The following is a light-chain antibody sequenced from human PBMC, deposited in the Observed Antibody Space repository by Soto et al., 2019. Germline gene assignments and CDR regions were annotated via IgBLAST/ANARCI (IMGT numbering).Light chain of an antibody. Sequence: DIVMTQSPDSLAVSLGERATINCKSSQSILFSSNNKNYLAWYQQKPGQPPKLLIYWASTRESGVPDRFSGSGSGTDFTLTITSLRAEDVAVYYCQQYYSTPQAFGQGT. CDR2: WAS. CDR3: QQYYSTPQA. CDR1: QSILFSSNNKNY. V-gene: IGKV4-1*01. J-gene: IGKJ2*01.